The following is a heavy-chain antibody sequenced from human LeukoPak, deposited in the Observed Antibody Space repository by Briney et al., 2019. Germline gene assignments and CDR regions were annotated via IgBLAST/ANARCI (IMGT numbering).Heavy chain of an antibody. Sequence: GGSLRLSCVATGFSFSNYGMHWVRQAPGKGLEWVAYIRYDGSDKYYAESLKGRFTISRDNSKNTLYLQMNSLRAEDTALYYCARSTRARYFDLWGRGTLVTVSS. CDR2: IRYDGSDK. V-gene: IGHV3-30*02. CDR3: ARSTRARYFDL. D-gene: IGHD5-24*01. CDR1: GFSFSNYG. J-gene: IGHJ2*01.